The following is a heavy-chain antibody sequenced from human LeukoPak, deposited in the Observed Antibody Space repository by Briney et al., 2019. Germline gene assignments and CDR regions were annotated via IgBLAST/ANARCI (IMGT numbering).Heavy chain of an antibody. J-gene: IGHJ5*02. CDR3: ARLGIVLTGDSNWFDP. V-gene: IGHV3-7*04. Sequence: GRFTISRGNAKTSLYLQMNSLRAEDTAVYYCARLGIVLTGDSNWFDPWGQGTLVTVSS. D-gene: IGHD1-26*01.